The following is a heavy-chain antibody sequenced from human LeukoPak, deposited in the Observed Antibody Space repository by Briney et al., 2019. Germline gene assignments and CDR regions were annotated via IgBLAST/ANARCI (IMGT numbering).Heavy chain of an antibody. CDR1: GGAFSSYA. Sequence: ASVKVSCKASGGAFSSYAISWVRQAPGQGLEWMGGIIPIFGTANYAQKFQGRVTITTDESTSTAYMELSSLRSEDTAVYYCARGKLWFGEFPPHYYYMDVWGKGTTVTVSS. J-gene: IGHJ6*03. V-gene: IGHV1-69*05. D-gene: IGHD3-10*01. CDR3: ARGKLWFGEFPPHYYYMDV. CDR2: IIPIFGTA.